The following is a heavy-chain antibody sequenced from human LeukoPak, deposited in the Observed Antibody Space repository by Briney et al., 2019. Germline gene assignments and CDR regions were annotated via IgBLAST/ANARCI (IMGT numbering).Heavy chain of an antibody. CDR1: GFTFSSYA. D-gene: IGHD4-23*01. CDR3: AIDTYGGLHY. Sequence: GGSLRLSCAASGFTFSSYAIHCARQAPGKGLEWVSRINSDGSSTSYADSVKGRFTISRDNAKNTLYLQMNSLRAEDTAVYYCAIDTYGGLHYCGQGTLVTVSS. CDR2: INSDGSST. J-gene: IGHJ4*02. V-gene: IGHV3-74*01.